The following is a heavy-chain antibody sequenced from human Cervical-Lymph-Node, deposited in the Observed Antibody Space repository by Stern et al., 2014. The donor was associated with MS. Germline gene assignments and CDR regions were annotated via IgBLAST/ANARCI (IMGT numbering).Heavy chain of an antibody. CDR1: GFSLSTSGVG. V-gene: IGHV2-5*02. Sequence: QVTLKESGPTLVKPTQTLTLTCTFSGFSLSTSGVGVGWIRQPPGKALEWLALLYWDDDKRSSPSLKSRLTITKDTSKNQVVLTMTNMDPVDTATYYCAHRSPRRIAAAGTRYYYGMDVWGQGTTVTVSS. CDR3: AHRSPRRIAAAGTRYYYGMDV. J-gene: IGHJ6*02. CDR2: LYWDDDK. D-gene: IGHD6-13*01.